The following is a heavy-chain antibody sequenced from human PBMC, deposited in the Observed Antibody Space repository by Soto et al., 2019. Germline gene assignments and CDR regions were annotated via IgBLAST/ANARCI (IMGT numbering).Heavy chain of an antibody. Sequence: PSETLSLTCAVSGGSISSGGYSWSWIRQPPGKGLEWIGYIYHSGSTYYNPSLKSRVTISVDRSKNQFSLKLSSVTAADTAVYYCARDFLGGITMVRGVTPKGNWFDPWGQGTLVTVSS. CDR3: ARDFLGGITMVRGVTPKGNWFDP. D-gene: IGHD3-10*01. CDR1: GGSISSGGYS. V-gene: IGHV4-30-2*01. CDR2: IYHSGST. J-gene: IGHJ5*02.